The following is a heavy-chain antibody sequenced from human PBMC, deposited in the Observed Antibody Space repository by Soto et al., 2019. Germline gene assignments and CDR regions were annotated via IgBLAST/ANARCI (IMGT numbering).Heavy chain of an antibody. CDR3: ARISSSSGWYRSDFDY. CDR2: IYPGDSDT. J-gene: IGHJ4*02. V-gene: IGHV5-51*01. D-gene: IGHD6-19*01. CDR1: GYSFTSYW. Sequence: GESLKISCKGSGYSFTSYWIGWVRQMPGKGLEWMGIIYPGDSDTRYSPSFQGQVTISADKSISTAYLQWSSLKASDTAMYYCARISSSSGWYRSDFDYWGQGTLVTVSS.